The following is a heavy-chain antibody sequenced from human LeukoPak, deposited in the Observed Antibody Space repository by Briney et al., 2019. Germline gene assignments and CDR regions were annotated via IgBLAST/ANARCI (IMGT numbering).Heavy chain of an antibody. CDR2: IGAYNGNT. Sequence: GASVKVFCKASGYTFTSCAISWVRQAPGQGLEWMGWIGAYNGNTNYAQKLQGRVTMTTDTSTSTAYMELRRLRSDDTAVYYCARVVVRDANNYKDYWGQGTLVTVSS. V-gene: IGHV1-18*01. CDR3: ARVVVRDANNYKDY. CDR1: GYTFTSCA. J-gene: IGHJ4*02. D-gene: IGHD5-24*01.